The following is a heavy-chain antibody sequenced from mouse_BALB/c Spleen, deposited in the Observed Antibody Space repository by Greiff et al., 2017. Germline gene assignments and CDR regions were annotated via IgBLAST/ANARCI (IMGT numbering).Heavy chain of an antibody. V-gene: IGHV3-6*02. J-gene: IGHJ4*01. CDR2: ISYDGSN. D-gene: IGHD3-1*01. CDR3: ARDQGYGAMDY. CDR1: GYSITSGYY. Sequence: ESGPGLVKPSQSLSLTCSVTGYSITSGYYWNWIRQFPGNKLEWMGYISYDGSNNYNPSLKNRISITRDTSKNQFFLKLNSVTTEDTATYYCARDQGYGAMDYWGRGTSVTVSS.